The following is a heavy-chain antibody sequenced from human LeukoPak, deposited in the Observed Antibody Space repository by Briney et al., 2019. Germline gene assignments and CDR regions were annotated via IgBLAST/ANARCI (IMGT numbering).Heavy chain of an antibody. CDR2: ISGSGGVT. V-gene: IGHV3-23*01. CDR1: GCIFSSYA. CDR3: AKDQYGSGSLGVWYYYGMDV. J-gene: IGHJ6*02. D-gene: IGHD3-10*01. Sequence: PGGSLRLSCAVSGCIFSSYAMNWVRQAPGKGLEWVSGISGSGGVTYYADSVKGRFTISRDNSKNTLYLQMNSLRAEDTAVYYCAKDQYGSGSLGVWYYYGMDVWGQGTTVTVSS.